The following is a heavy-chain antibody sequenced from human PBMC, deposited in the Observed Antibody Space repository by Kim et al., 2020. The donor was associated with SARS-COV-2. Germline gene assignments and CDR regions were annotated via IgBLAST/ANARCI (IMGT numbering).Heavy chain of an antibody. CDR2: INHSGST. CDR3: AREKILYPFDY. V-gene: IGHV4-34*01. CDR1: GGSFSGYY. J-gene: IGHJ4*02. D-gene: IGHD3-3*01. Sequence: SETLSLTCAVYGGSFSGYYWSWIRQPPGKGLEWIGEINHSGSTNYNPSLKSRVTISVDTSKNQFSLKLSSVTAADTAVYYCAREKILYPFDYWGQGTLVTVSS.